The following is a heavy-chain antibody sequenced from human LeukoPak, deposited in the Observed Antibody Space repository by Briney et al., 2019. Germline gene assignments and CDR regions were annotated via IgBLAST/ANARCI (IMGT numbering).Heavy chain of an antibody. J-gene: IGHJ4*02. D-gene: IGHD4-17*01. Sequence: SETLSLTCAVYGGSFSGYYWSWIRQPPGKGLEWIGEINHSGSTNYNPSLKSRVTISVDTSKNQFSLKLSSVTAADTAVYYCARSDYGDYGGFDYWGQGTLVTVSS. CDR2: INHSGST. CDR3: ARSDYGDYGGFDY. V-gene: IGHV4-34*01. CDR1: GGSFSGYY.